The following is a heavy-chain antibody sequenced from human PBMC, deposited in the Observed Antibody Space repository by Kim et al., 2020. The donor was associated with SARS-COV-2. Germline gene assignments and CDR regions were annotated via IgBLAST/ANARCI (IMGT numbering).Heavy chain of an antibody. Sequence: GGSLRLSCAASGFTFEDYGMNWVRQVPGKGLEWVSDINWNGGRTNYADSVKGRFTISRDNAKNSLYLQMNSLRAEDTALYYCVRSGEPPRDYFTYWGQGTPATLSS. CDR3: VRSGEPPRDYFTY. J-gene: IGHJ4*02. CDR2: INWNGGRT. CDR1: GFTFEDYG. D-gene: IGHD3-16*01. V-gene: IGHV3-20*04.